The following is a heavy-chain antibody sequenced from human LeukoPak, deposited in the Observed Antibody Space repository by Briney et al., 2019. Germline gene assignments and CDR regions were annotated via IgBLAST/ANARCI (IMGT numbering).Heavy chain of an antibody. J-gene: IGHJ3*02. V-gene: IGHV3-23*01. CDR2: ISGSGGST. D-gene: IGHD6-19*01. CDR3: AKALGIAVAGNAFDI. Sequence: GGSLRLSGAASGFTFSSYAMSWVRQAPGKGLEWVSAISGSGGSTYYADSVKGRFTISRDNSKNTLYLQMNSLRAEDTAVYYCAKALGIAVAGNAFDIWGQGTMVTVSS. CDR1: GFTFSSYA.